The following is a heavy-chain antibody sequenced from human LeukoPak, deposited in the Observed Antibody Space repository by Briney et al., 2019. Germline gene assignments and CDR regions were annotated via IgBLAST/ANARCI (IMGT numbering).Heavy chain of an antibody. D-gene: IGHD6-19*01. Sequence: PGGSLRLSCAASGFSFIYYAMSWVRQAPGKGLEWVSCMSGSGATAYYADSVKGRFTISRDNSDNTVYLQMNSLSAEDTAVYYCAKDNAQWPRLFDLWGQGTLVTVSS. V-gene: IGHV3-23*01. CDR2: MSGSGATA. CDR1: GFSFIYYA. CDR3: AKDNAQWPRLFDL. J-gene: IGHJ4*02.